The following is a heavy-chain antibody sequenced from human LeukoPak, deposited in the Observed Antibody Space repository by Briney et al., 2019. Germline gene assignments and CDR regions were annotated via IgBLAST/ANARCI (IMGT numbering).Heavy chain of an antibody. CDR3: ARVDGFWNSFDP. D-gene: IGHD3-3*01. J-gene: IGHJ5*02. CDR2: IYYSGTT. V-gene: IGHV4-30-4*01. Sequence: PSQTLSLTCTVSGGSVSSGDYYWSWIRQPPGKGLEWIGYIYYSGTTYYNPSLQSRLTVSLDTSKNQFSLKLSSVTAADTAVYYCARVDGFWNSFDPWGQGTLVTVSS. CDR1: GGSVSSGDYY.